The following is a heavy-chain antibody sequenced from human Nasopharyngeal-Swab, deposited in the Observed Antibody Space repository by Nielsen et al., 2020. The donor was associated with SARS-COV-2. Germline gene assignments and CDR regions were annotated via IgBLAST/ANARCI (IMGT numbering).Heavy chain of an antibody. Sequence: WIRQPPGKGLEWVSYISGSSSSMFYADSVKGRFTISRDNAKNSLYLQMNSLRAEDTAVYYCARAVDIVVVVAASDYWGQGTLVTVSS. CDR2: ISGSSSSM. V-gene: IGHV3-48*04. D-gene: IGHD2-15*01. CDR3: ARAVDIVVVVAASDY. J-gene: IGHJ4*02.